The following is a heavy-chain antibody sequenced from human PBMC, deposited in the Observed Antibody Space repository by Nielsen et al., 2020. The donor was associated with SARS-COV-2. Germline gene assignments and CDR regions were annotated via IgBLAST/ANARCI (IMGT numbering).Heavy chain of an antibody. J-gene: IGHJ6*03. CDR1: GFTFSGYD. V-gene: IGHV3-30*19. CDR2: ISYDGSNK. Sequence: GESLKISCAASGFTFSGYDLHWVRQAPGKGLEWVAVISYDGSNKYYADSVKGRFTISRDNSKNTLYLQMNSLRAEDTAVYYCARTSCASSSCYVDYGLSHMDVWGKGTTVTVSS. D-gene: IGHD4-17*01. CDR3: ARTSCASSSCYVDYGLSHMDV.